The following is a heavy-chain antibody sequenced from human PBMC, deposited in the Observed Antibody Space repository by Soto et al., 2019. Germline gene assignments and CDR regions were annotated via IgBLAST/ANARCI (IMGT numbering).Heavy chain of an antibody. V-gene: IGHV3-21*01. CDR2: ISSSGYI. J-gene: IGHJ6*02. Sequence: GALRLSCSASGFHFNSYTINWFRHSPGKRLEWLSSISSSGYIFSTDSVRGRFTISRDNAKNSVYLQINSLRAEDTAVYFCARDCSGGSCYPGMDVWGQGTTVTVSS. D-gene: IGHD2-15*01. CDR1: GFHFNSYT. CDR3: ARDCSGGSCYPGMDV.